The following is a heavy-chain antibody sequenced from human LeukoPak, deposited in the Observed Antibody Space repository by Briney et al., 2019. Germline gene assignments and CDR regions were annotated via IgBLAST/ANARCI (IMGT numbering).Heavy chain of an antibody. CDR1: GGSFSGYY. CDR3: ARLLLWPLQGALPRYGMDV. V-gene: IGHV4-34*01. CDR2: INHSGST. J-gene: IGHJ6*02. Sequence: SETLSLTCAVYGGSFSGYYWSWIRQPPGKGLEWIGEINHSGSTNYNPSLKSRVTISVDTSKNQFSLKLSSVTAADTAVYYCARLLLWPLQGALPRYGMDVWGQGTTVTVSS. D-gene: IGHD3-10*01.